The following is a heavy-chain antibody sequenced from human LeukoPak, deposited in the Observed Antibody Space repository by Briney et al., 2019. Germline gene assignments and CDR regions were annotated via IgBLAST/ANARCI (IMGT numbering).Heavy chain of an antibody. D-gene: IGHD6-13*01. CDR3: ARGSRSWYGGAFDI. CDR2: ISAYNGNT. J-gene: IGHJ3*02. Sequence: GASVKVSCKASGYTFTSYGISWVRQAPGQGLEWMGWISAYNGNTNYSQKLQGRVNMTTDTSTSTAYMELRSLRSDDTAVYYCARGSRSWYGGAFDIWGQGTMVTVSS. V-gene: IGHV1-18*04. CDR1: GYTFTSYG.